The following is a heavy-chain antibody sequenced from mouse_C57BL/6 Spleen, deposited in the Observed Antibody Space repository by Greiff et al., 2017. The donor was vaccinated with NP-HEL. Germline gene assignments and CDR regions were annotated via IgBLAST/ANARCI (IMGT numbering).Heavy chain of an antibody. Sequence: VQLQQPGAELVKPGASVKMSCKASGYTFTSYWITWVKQRPGQGLEWIGDIYPGSGSTNYNEKFKSKATLTVDTSSSTAYMQLSSLTSEDSAVYYCARAIYYDYDESWFAYWGQGTLVTVSA. V-gene: IGHV1-55*01. D-gene: IGHD2-4*01. CDR2: IYPGSGST. CDR1: GYTFTSYW. CDR3: ARAIYYDYDESWFAY. J-gene: IGHJ3*01.